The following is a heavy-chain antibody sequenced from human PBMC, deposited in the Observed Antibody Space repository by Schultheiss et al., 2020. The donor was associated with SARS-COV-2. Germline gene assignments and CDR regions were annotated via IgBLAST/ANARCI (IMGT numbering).Heavy chain of an antibody. D-gene: IGHD3-10*01. CDR2: INHSGSGST. CDR3: ARGRYYGSGSYYKALYYYMDV. V-gene: IGHV4-34*01. Sequence: SQTLSLTCAVYGGSFSGYYWSWIRQPPGKGLEWIGEINHSGSGSTNHNPSLKSRVTMSVDTSKNQFSLKLSSVTAADTAVYYCARGRYYGSGSYYKALYYYMDVWGKGTTVTVSS. J-gene: IGHJ6*03. CDR1: GGSFSGYY.